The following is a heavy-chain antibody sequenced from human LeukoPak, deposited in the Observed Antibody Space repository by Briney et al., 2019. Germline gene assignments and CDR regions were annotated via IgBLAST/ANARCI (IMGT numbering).Heavy chain of an antibody. D-gene: IGHD3-22*01. CDR2: IYYSGST. CDR1: GGSVSTYY. Sequence: SETLSLTCTVSGGSVSTYYWSWIRQPPGKELEYIGYIYYSGSTNYNPSLKSRVTISVDTSKNQFSLKLSSVTAADTAVYYCARVGYYLDAFDIWGQGTMVTVSS. CDR3: ARVGYYLDAFDI. J-gene: IGHJ3*02. V-gene: IGHV4-59*02.